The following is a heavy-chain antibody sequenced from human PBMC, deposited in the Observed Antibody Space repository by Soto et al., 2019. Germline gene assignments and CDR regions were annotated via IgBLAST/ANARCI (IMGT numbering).Heavy chain of an antibody. V-gene: IGHV3-23*01. D-gene: IGHD3-10*01. CDR2: ISGSGGSP. J-gene: IGHJ3*02. Sequence: EVQLLESGGGLVQPGGSLRLSCAASGFTFSSSAMSWVRQAPGKRLEWVSAISGSGGSPYYADSVKGRFTISRDKYKKTLYLQMDSLRGEDTAVYYCGLGYYGSGSYPNDAFDIWGQGTMVTVTA. CDR1: GFTFSSSA. CDR3: GLGYYGSGSYPNDAFDI.